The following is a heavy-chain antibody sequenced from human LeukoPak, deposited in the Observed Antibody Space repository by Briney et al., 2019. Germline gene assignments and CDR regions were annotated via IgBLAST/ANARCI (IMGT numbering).Heavy chain of an antibody. CDR1: GFTVSSNY. Sequence: PGGSLRLSCAASGFTVSSNYMSWVRQAPGKGLEWASVIYSGGSTYYADSVKGRFTISRDNSKNTLYLQMNSLRAEDTAVYYCASPLRFLETGDYYYMDVWGKGTTVTVSS. CDR2: IYSGGST. D-gene: IGHD3-3*01. J-gene: IGHJ6*03. CDR3: ASPLRFLETGDYYYMDV. V-gene: IGHV3-53*01.